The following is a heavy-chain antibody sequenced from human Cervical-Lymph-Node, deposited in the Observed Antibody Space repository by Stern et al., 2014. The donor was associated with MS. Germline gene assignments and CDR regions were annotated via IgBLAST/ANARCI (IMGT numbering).Heavy chain of an antibody. CDR1: GGSMRDYY. CDR2: VYLTGST. Sequence: QLQLQESGPGLVKPSETLSLTCSVSGGSMRDYYWSWIRQPPGKGLEWIGYVYLTGSTSYNPSLKSRVTISIDTSKSQFSLNVNSVTAADTAFYYCARGGLMGSMFYWGQGTLVTVSS. D-gene: IGHD5-24*01. V-gene: IGHV4-59*01. J-gene: IGHJ4*02. CDR3: ARGGLMGSMFY.